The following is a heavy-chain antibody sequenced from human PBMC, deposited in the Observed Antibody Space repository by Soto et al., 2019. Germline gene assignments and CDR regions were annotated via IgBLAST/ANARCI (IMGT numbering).Heavy chain of an antibody. CDR3: ATDLGGSYLY. CDR1: GFVFSSYA. Sequence: VGSLRLSCAASGFVFSSYAMSWVRQAPGKGLEWVSTISGSGGSTYYADSVKGRFTISRDNSKNTLYLQMNSLRAEDTAVYYCATDLGGSYLYWGQGTLVTVSS. CDR2: ISGSGGST. V-gene: IGHV3-23*01. D-gene: IGHD1-26*01. J-gene: IGHJ4*02.